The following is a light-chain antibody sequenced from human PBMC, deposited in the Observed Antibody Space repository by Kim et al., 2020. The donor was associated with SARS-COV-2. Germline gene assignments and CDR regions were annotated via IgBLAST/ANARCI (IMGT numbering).Light chain of an antibody. J-gene: IGLJ2*01. CDR1: SSDIGGYNY. CDR3: SSYAGSSNLV. V-gene: IGLV2-8*01. Sequence: QSALTQPPSASGSPGQSVTISCTGTSSDIGGYNYVSWYQQHPGKAPKLMIYEVSKRPSGVPDRFSVSKSGNTASLTVSGLQGEDEADYYCSSYAGSSNLVFGGGTQLTVL. CDR2: EVS.